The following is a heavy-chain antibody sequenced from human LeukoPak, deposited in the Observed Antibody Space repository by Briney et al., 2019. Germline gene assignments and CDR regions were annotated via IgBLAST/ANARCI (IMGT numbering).Heavy chain of an antibody. V-gene: IGHV1-18*01. Sequence: ASVKVSCKASGYTFTSYGISWVRQAPGKGLEWMEWISAYNGNTNYAQKLQDRTTITTDTSTSTAYMELRSLRSDDTAVYYCARGTKYSSSWYGFDYWGQGTLVTVSS. CDR1: GYTFTSYG. D-gene: IGHD6-13*01. CDR3: ARGTKYSSSWYGFDY. CDR2: ISAYNGNT. J-gene: IGHJ4*02.